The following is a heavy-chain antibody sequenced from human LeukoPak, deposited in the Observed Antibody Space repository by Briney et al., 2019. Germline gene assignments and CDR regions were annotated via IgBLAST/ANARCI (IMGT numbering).Heavy chain of an antibody. V-gene: IGHV3-48*01. Sequence: PGGSLRLSCAASGFTFSSYSMNWFRQAPRKGLEWVSYISTSSSPIYYADFVKGRFTISRDNAKNSLYLEMNSLTAEDTAVYYCARKLLRADYYYIDVWGKGTTVTVSS. CDR3: ARKLLRADYYYIDV. J-gene: IGHJ6*03. D-gene: IGHD4-23*01. CDR2: ISTSSSPI. CDR1: GFTFSSYS.